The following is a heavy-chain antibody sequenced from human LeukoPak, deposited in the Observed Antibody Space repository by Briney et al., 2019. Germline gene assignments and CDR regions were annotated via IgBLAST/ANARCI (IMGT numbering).Heavy chain of an antibody. D-gene: IGHD2-2*01. Sequence: SETLSLTCTVSGGSISSYYWSWIRQPPGKGLEWIGYIYYSGSTNYNPSLKSRVTISVDTSKNQFPLKLSSVTAADTAVYYCARDPKYCSSTSCYAFDIWGQGTMVTVSS. CDR2: IYYSGST. V-gene: IGHV4-59*12. CDR1: GGSISSYY. J-gene: IGHJ3*02. CDR3: ARDPKYCSSTSCYAFDI.